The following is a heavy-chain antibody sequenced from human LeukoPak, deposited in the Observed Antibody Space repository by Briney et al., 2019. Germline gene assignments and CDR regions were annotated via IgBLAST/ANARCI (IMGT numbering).Heavy chain of an antibody. CDR1: GFTFSNYW. J-gene: IGHJ4*02. Sequence: PGGSLRLSCVASGFTFSNYWMHWVRQAPGKGLVWVSRIYTDGSGISYADSVKGRFTISRDNAKNTLYLQMNSLRAEDTAVYYCARDIDYAGSYWGQGTLVAVSP. D-gene: IGHD4-23*01. CDR3: ARDIDYAGSY. CDR2: IYTDGSGI. V-gene: IGHV3-74*01.